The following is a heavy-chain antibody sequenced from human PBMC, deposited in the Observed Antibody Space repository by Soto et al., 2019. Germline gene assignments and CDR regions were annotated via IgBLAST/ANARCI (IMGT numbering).Heavy chain of an antibody. CDR3: ARDQMAIFGVVTAGMDV. CDR1: GYTFTGHY. J-gene: IGHJ6*02. CDR2: INPNSGGT. V-gene: IGHV1-2*02. Sequence: ASVKVSCKASGYTFTGHYMHWLRQAPGQGLEWMGWINPNSGGTSYAQKFQGRVTMTRDSSISTAYMELSRLRSDDTAVYYCARDQMAIFGVVTAGMDVWGQGTTVTVSS. D-gene: IGHD3-3*01.